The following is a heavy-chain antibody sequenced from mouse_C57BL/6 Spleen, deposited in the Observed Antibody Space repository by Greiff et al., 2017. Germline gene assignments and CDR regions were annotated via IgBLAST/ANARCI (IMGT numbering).Heavy chain of an antibody. J-gene: IGHJ4*01. CDR3: ARLYYGNYGFDYYAMDY. Sequence: VQLQQSGAELVRPGASVKLSCKASGYTFTDYYINWVKQRPGQGLEWIARIYPGSGNTYYNEKFKGKATLTAEKSSSTAYMQLSSLTSEDSAVYFCARLYYGNYGFDYYAMDYWGQGTSVTVSS. V-gene: IGHV1-76*01. CDR2: IYPGSGNT. CDR1: GYTFTDYY. D-gene: IGHD2-1*01.